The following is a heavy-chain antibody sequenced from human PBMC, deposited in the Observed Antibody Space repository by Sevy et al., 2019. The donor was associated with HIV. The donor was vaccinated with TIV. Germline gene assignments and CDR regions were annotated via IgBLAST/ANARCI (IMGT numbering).Heavy chain of an antibody. CDR2: IYYSGNT. V-gene: IGHV4-39*01. CDR3: AKTETVYYYGMDV. Sequence: SETLSLTCTISGGSIGSSYYWGWVRQRPGKGLELIGTIYYSGNTDYNPSLKSRVTISVDRSKNQVSLKLSPVTAADTAVYYCAKTETVYYYGMDVWGQGTSVTVSS. D-gene: IGHD1-1*01. CDR1: GGSIGSSYY. J-gene: IGHJ6*02.